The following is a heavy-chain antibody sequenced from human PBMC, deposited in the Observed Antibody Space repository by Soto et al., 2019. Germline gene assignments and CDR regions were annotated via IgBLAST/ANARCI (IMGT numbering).Heavy chain of an antibody. CDR2: ISAYNGNT. D-gene: IGHD2-2*01. J-gene: IGHJ5*02. CDR1: GYTFTSYG. CDR3: ARDVLRYIVVVPAAVNWFDP. Sequence: ASVKVSCKASGYTFTSYGISRVRQAPGQGLEWMGWISAYNGNTNYAQKLQGRVTMTTDTSTSTAYMELRSLRSDDTAVYYCARDVLRYIVVVPAAVNWFDPWGQGTLVTVSS. V-gene: IGHV1-18*01.